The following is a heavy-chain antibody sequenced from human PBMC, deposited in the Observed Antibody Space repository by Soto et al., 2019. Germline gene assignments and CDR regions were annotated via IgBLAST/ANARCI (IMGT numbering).Heavy chain of an antibody. J-gene: IGHJ6*02. CDR2: ISYDGSNK. CDR1: GFTFSSYA. D-gene: IGHD2-8*01. CDR3: ARDDIVLMVYAPKALLYGMDV. Sequence: QVQLVESGGGVVQPGRSLRLSCAASGFTFSSYAMHWVRQAPGKGLEWVAVISYDGSNKYYADSVKGRFTISRDNSKNTLYLQMNSLRAEDTAVYYCARDDIVLMVYAPKALLYGMDVWGQGTTVTVSS. V-gene: IGHV3-30-3*01.